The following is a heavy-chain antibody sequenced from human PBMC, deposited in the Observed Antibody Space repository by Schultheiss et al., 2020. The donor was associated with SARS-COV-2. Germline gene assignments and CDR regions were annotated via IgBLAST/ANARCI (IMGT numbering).Heavy chain of an antibody. J-gene: IGHJ6*03. CDR2: ISYDGSNK. CDR3: AKDGVYSYGYYYYYYMDV. D-gene: IGHD5-18*01. CDR1: GFTFSSYA. Sequence: GGSLRLSCAASGFTFSSYAMHWVRQAPGKGLEWVAVISYDGSNKYYADSVKGRFTISRDNSKNTLYLQMNSLRAEDTAVYYCAKDGVYSYGYYYYYYMDVWGKGTTVTVSS. V-gene: IGHV3-30*07.